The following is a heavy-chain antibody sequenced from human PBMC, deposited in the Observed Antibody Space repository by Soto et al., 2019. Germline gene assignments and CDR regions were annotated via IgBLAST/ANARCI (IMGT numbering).Heavy chain of an antibody. V-gene: IGHV3-48*02. D-gene: IGHD5-18*01. J-gene: IGHJ5*02. Sequence: PGGSLRLSCSASGFSLSNSGMFWVRQAPGKGLEWISYISRSHSAIYYADSVKGRFTMSRDNAKNSLFLQMNSLRDEDRAVYYCSAEGPNGYLPYCIDTWGQGVPVTVSS. CDR2: ISRSHSAI. CDR1: GFSLSNSG. CDR3: SAEGPNGYLPYCIDT.